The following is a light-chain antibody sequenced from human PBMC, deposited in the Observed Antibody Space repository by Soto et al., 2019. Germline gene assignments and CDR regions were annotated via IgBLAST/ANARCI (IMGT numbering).Light chain of an antibody. J-gene: IGKJ1*01. CDR1: QSVGTY. CDR3: QGRSNWAWT. V-gene: IGKV3-11*01. Sequence: EIVLTQSPATLSLSPGERATLSCRASQSVGTYLAWYQQKPGQAPRLLMYDASNRATGIPARFSGGGSGTDFTLTISSLETEDFAVYYCQGRSNWAWTFGQGTKV. CDR2: DAS.